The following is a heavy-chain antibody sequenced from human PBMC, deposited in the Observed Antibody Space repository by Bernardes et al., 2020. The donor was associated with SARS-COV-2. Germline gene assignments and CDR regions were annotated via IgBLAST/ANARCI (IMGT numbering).Heavy chain of an antibody. Sequence: GQCLRLSCAASGFTLSTYAMHWVRQAPGKGLEWVALISYDGSNKYHADSVKGRFTISRDKSKNTLYLQMNSLRAEDTAVYYCARGYGGNYYYGMDVWGQGTTVTVSS. D-gene: IGHD4-17*01. V-gene: IGHV3-30-3*01. CDR1: GFTLSTYA. J-gene: IGHJ6*02. CDR3: ARGYGGNYYYGMDV. CDR2: ISYDGSNK.